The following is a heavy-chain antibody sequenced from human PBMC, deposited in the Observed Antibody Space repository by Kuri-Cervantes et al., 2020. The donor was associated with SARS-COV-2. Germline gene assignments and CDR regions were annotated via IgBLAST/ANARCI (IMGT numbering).Heavy chain of an antibody. CDR2: MRGDGGEQ. CDR3: ARGGGYSNLGYYFDY. Sequence: GESLKISCVGSGFTFNDDWMSWVRQAPGKGLEWVAIMRGDGGEQYYADSVRGRFSISRDNSKNSVYVEMNSLRAEDTAVYYCARGGGYSNLGYYFDYWGQGTLVTVSS. V-gene: IGHV3-7*01. D-gene: IGHD4-11*01. J-gene: IGHJ4*02. CDR1: GFTFNDDW.